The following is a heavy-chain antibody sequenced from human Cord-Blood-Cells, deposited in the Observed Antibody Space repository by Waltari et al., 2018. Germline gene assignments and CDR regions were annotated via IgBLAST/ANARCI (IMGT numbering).Heavy chain of an antibody. CDR2: ISYDGSNK. J-gene: IGHJ4*02. CDR3: AKDFGWGFDY. Sequence: QVQLVESGGGVVQPGRSLRLSCAASGFTFSSYGMHWVRQAPGKGLEWVAVISYDGSNKYYADSVKGRFTISRDNSKNTLYLQMNSLRAEDTAVYYCAKDFGWGFDYWGQGTLVTVSS. CDR1: GFTFSSYG. V-gene: IGHV3-30*18. D-gene: IGHD6-19*01.